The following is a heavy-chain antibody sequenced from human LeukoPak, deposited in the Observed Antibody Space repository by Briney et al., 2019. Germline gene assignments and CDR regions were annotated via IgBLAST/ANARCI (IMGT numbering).Heavy chain of an antibody. CDR3: ARVGYCSGGSCYRNWFDP. J-gene: IGHJ5*02. CDR2: IIPILGIA. V-gene: IGHV1-69*04. Sequence: GSSVKVSCKASGGTFSSYAISWVRQAPGQGLEWMGRIIPILGIANYAQKFQGRVTITADKSTSTAYMELSSLRSEDTAVYYCARVGYCSGGSCYRNWFDPWGQGTLVTVSS. CDR1: GGTFSSYA. D-gene: IGHD2-15*01.